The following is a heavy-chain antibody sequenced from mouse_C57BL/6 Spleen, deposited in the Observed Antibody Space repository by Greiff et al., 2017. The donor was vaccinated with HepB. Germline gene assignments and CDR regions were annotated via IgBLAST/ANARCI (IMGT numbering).Heavy chain of an antibody. CDR3: TSPVDRRWLRGFDY. CDR1: GYTFTDYE. V-gene: IGHV1-15*01. CDR2: IDPETGGT. Sequence: VQLQQSGAELVRPGASVTLSCKASGYTFTDYEMHWVKQTPVHGLEWIGAIDPETGGTAYNQKFKGKAILTADKSSSTAYMELRSLTSEDSAIYYCTSPVDRRWLRGFDYWGQGTTLTVSS. D-gene: IGHD2-2*01. J-gene: IGHJ2*01.